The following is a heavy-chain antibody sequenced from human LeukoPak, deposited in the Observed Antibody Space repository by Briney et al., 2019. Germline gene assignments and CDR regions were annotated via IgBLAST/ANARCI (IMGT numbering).Heavy chain of an antibody. Sequence: GGSLRLSCAASGCTFNNYAMTWVRQAPGKGLEWVSAISGSGGTTLYADSVKGRFTISRDNSKSTLYLQMNSLRAEDTAVYYCAKDQGIQLWLKYFQHWGQGTLVTVSS. CDR1: GCTFNNYA. CDR3: AKDQGIQLWLKYFQH. D-gene: IGHD5-18*01. V-gene: IGHV3-23*01. CDR2: ISGSGGTT. J-gene: IGHJ1*01.